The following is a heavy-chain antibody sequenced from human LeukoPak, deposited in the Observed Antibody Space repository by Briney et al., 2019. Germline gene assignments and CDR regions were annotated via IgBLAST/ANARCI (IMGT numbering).Heavy chain of an antibody. CDR1: GFTFSTFG. CDR3: ARTSTFFDC. V-gene: IGHV3-30*03. Sequence: GRSLRLSCAASGFTFSTFGMHWVRQAPGKGLEWVAVISFDGSNKYYADPVKGRFTISRDNAKNSLYLQMNSLRVEDTAVYYCARTSTFFDCWGQGTLVTVSS. D-gene: IGHD2-2*01. J-gene: IGHJ4*02. CDR2: ISFDGSNK.